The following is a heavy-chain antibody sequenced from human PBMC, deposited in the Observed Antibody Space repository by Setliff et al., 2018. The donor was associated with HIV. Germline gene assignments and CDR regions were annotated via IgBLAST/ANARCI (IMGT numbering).Heavy chain of an antibody. CDR2: ITPNSGGT. J-gene: IGHJ6*03. CDR1: GYTFTGYY. Sequence: ASVKVSCKASGYTFTGYYMPWVRQAPGQGLEWMGWITPNSGGTNYAQKFQGRVTMTRDTSISTSYMELRRLRSDDTAVYYCARVQVGDPYYSYYYMNVWGEGTTVTVSS. CDR3: ARVQVGDPYYSYYYMNV. D-gene: IGHD2-8*02. V-gene: IGHV1-2*02.